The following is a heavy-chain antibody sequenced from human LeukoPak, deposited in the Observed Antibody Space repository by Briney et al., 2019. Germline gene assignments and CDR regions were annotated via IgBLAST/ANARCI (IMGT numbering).Heavy chain of an antibody. V-gene: IGHV3-53*01. CDR1: GFTVSSNY. Sequence: PRGSLRLSCAASGFTVSSNYMSWVRQAPGKGLEWVSVIYSGGSTYYADSVKGRFTISRDNSKNTLYLQMNSLRAEDTAVYYCARAPTSGIAVAGSYWGQGTLVTVSS. CDR3: ARAPTSGIAVAGSY. J-gene: IGHJ4*02. CDR2: IYSGGST. D-gene: IGHD6-19*01.